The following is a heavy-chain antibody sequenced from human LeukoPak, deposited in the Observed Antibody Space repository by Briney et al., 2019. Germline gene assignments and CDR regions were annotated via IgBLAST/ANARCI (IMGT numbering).Heavy chain of an antibody. CDR1: GGSISSYY. J-gene: IGHJ4*02. CDR2: IYHSGST. D-gene: IGHD3-22*01. Sequence: PSETLSLTCTVSGGSISSYYWSWIRQPPGKGLEWIGYIYHSGSTYYNPSLKSRVTISVDRSKNQFSLKLSSVTAADTAVYYCARAPRDDDSSGYYSGYFDYWGQGTLVTVSS. V-gene: IGHV4-59*12. CDR3: ARAPRDDDSSGYYSGYFDY.